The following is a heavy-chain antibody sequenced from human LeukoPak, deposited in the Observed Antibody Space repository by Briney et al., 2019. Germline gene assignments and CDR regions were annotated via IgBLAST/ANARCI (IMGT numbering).Heavy chain of an antibody. D-gene: IGHD3-16*01. CDR2: IYHTGST. CDR1: GGSINSGGYS. J-gene: IGHJ4*02. V-gene: IGHV4-30-2*01. Sequence: PSETLSLTCAVSGGSINSGGYSWSWIRQPPGKGLEWIGYIYHTGSTSYIPSLKTRVTISLDRSKNQFSLRLTSVTPADTAVYYCARDRGGGGLYFDYWGQGNLVTVSS. CDR3: ARDRGGGGLYFDY.